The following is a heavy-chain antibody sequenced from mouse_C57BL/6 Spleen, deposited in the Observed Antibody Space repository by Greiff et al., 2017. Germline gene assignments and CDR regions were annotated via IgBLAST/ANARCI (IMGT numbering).Heavy chain of an antibody. V-gene: IGHV1-55*01. CDR2: IYPGSGST. Sequence: QVQLQQPGAELVKPGASVKMSCKASGYTFTSYWITWVKQRPGQGLEWIGDIYPGSGSTNYNEKFTTKATLTVDTSSSTAYMQLSSQTSEDSAVYYCAREGDSLDWGQGTLVTVSA. CDR3: AREGDSLD. CDR1: GYTFTSYW. D-gene: IGHD2-13*01. J-gene: IGHJ3*01.